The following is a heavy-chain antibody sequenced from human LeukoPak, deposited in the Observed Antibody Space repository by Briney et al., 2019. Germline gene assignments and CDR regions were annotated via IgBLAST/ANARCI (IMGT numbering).Heavy chain of an antibody. V-gene: IGHV1-46*01. J-gene: IGHJ6*03. Sequence: ASVKVSCKASGYTFTSYHMHWVRQAPGQGLEWMGIINPSGGTTNYAQKFRGRVTMTRDMSTSTVYMELSSLRSDDTAVYYCARVGRRVVVTAIYDPETWLERNYYMDVWGKGTTVTVSS. CDR3: ARVGRRVVVTAIYDPETWLERNYYMDV. CDR2: INPSGGTT. CDR1: GYTFTSYH. D-gene: IGHD2-21*02.